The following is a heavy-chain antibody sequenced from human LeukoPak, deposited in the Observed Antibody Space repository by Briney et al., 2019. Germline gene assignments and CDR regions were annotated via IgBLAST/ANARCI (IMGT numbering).Heavy chain of an antibody. V-gene: IGHV3-23*01. D-gene: IGHD4-17*01. CDR3: AKLVKERVTTVTKSYYFDY. Sequence: PGGSLRLSCAASGFTFSSYAMSWVRQAPGKGLEWVSAISGSGGSTYYADSVKGRFTIPRDNSKNTLYLQMNSLRAEDTAVYYCAKLVKERVTTVTKSYYFDYWGQGTLVTVSS. CDR1: GFTFSSYA. CDR2: ISGSGGST. J-gene: IGHJ4*02.